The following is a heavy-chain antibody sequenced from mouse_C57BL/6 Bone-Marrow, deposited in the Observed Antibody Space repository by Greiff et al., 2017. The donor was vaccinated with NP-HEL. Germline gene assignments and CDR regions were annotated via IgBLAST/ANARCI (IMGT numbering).Heavy chain of an antibody. D-gene: IGHD2-3*01. V-gene: IGHV5-9-1*02. CDR3: TRDRDGYYLDY. CDR1: GFTFSSYA. CDR2: ISSGGDYI. Sequence: EVNLVESGEGLVKPGGSLKLSCAASGFTFSSYAMSWVRQTPEKRLEWVAYISSGGDYIYYADTVKGRFTISRDNARNTLYLQMSSLKSEDTAMYYCTRDRDGYYLDYWGQGTTLTVSS. J-gene: IGHJ2*01.